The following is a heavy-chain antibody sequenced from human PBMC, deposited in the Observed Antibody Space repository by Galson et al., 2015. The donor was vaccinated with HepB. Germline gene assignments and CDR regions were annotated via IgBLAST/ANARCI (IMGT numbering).Heavy chain of an antibody. Sequence: SLRLSCAASGFTFNNAWMSWVRQAPGKGLEWVGRIKTKTDGGTTDYATPVKGRFTISRDDSKNMLYLQMNSRKTEDTAVYYCVSRIRAAAIYWGQGTLVTVSS. CDR2: IKTKTDGGTT. V-gene: IGHV3-15*01. D-gene: IGHD6-13*01. J-gene: IGHJ4*02. CDR1: GFTFNNAW. CDR3: VSRIRAAAIY.